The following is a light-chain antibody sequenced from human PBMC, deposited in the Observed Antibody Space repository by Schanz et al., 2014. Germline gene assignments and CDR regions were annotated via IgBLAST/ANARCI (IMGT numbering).Light chain of an antibody. J-gene: IGLJ3*02. CDR2: SDN. CDR1: TSNIGSHT. V-gene: IGLV1-44*01. CDR3: AAWDDSLNGRV. Sequence: QSVLTQPPSASGTPGQRATISCSGSTSNIGSHTVSWYQHLPGTAPKLLIYSDNQRPSGIPDRFSGSKSGTSASLAISGLQSEDEADYYCAAWDDSLNGRVFGGGTKLTVL.